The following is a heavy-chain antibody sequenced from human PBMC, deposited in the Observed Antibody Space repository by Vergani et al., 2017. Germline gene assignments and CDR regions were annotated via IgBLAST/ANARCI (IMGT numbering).Heavy chain of an antibody. J-gene: IGHJ4*02. V-gene: IGHV3-30*02. CDR2: IRYDGSNK. Sequence: QVQLVESGGGVVQPGGSLRLSCAASGFTFSSYGMHWVRQAPGKGLEWVAFIRYDGSNKYYADSVKGRFTISRDNSKNTLYLQMNSLRADDTAVYYCATDDLSSSSGYFDYWGQGTLVTVSS. D-gene: IGHD3-22*01. CDR3: ATDDLSSSSGYFDY. CDR1: GFTFSSYG.